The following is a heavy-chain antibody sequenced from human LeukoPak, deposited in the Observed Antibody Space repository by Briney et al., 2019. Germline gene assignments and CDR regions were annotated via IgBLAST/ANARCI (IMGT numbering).Heavy chain of an antibody. CDR1: GYTFTGYY. J-gene: IGHJ4*02. V-gene: IGHV1-2*06. CDR2: INPNSGGT. Sequence: ASVKVSCKASGYTFTGYYMHWVRQAPGQGLEWMGRINPNSGGTNYAQKFQGRVTMTRDTSISTAYMELSRLRSDDTAVYYCARGYYYDSSGYGTMNERTDYWGQGTLVTVSS. D-gene: IGHD3-22*01. CDR3: ARGYYYDSSGYGTMNERTDY.